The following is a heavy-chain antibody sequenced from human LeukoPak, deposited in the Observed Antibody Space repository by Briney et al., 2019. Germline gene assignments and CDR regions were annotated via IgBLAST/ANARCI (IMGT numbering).Heavy chain of an antibody. J-gene: IGHJ3*02. CDR3: ARRGYYDSSGYADAFDI. D-gene: IGHD3-22*01. CDR2: IYYSGST. Sequence: SETLSLTCTVSGGSISSYYWSWIRQPPGKGLEWIGYIYYSGSTNYNPSLKSRVTISVDTSKNQFSLKLSSVTAADTAVYYCARRGYYDSSGYADAFDIWGQGTMVTVSS. V-gene: IGHV4-59*01. CDR1: GGSISSYY.